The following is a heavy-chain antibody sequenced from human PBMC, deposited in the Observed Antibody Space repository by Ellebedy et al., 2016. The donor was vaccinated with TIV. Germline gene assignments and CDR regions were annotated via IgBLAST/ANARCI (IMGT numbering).Heavy chain of an antibody. CDR1: GYTFTTYA. J-gene: IGHJ4*02. D-gene: IGHD4-17*01. CDR2: INPNSGGT. V-gene: IGHV1-2*04. Sequence: AASVKVSCKTSGYTFTTYAITWVRQAPGQGLEWMGWINPNSGGTNYAQKFQGWVTMTRDTSISTAYMELSRLRSDDTAVYYCARDRDYGDYVSVRFDYWGQGTLVTVSS. CDR3: ARDRDYGDYVSVRFDY.